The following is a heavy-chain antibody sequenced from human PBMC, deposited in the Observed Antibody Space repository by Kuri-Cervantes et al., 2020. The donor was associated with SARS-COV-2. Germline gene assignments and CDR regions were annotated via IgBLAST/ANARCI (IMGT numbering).Heavy chain of an antibody. CDR3: ARELYDSGWSQKRYYYYRMDV. Sequence: ASVKVSCKASGYTFTGCYMHWVRQAPGQGLEWMGWINPNSGGTNYAQKFQGRVTMTRDTSISTAYMELSRLRSDDTAVYYCARELYDSGWSQKRYYYYRMDVWGQGNTV. CDR1: GYTFTGCY. CDR2: INPNSGGT. J-gene: IGHJ6*01. V-gene: IGHV1-2*02. D-gene: IGHD6-19*01.